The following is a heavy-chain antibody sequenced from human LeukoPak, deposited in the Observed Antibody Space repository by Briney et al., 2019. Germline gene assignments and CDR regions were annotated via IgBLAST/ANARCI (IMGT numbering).Heavy chain of an antibody. CDR2: LSSSSSQV. D-gene: IGHD3-10*01. J-gene: IGHJ4*02. CDR3: ARHYYGSGSHYVDY. CDR1: GFTFSSYG. V-gene: IGHV3-21*06. Sequence: GGSLRLSCAASGFTFSSYGMHWVRQAPGKGLEWVSSLSSSSSQVYYADSVKGRFTISRDNARNSLYLQMDSLRADDTAVYYCARHYYGSGSHYVDYWGQGTLVTVSS.